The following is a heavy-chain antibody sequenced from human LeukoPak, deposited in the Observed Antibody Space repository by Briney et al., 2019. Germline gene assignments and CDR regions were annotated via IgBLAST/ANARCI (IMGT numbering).Heavy chain of an antibody. CDR2: IIPIFGTA. V-gene: IGHV1-69*06. Sequence: SVKVSCKASGGTLSSYAISWVRQAPGQGLEWMGGIIPIFGTANYARKFQGRVTITADKSTSTAYMELSSLRSEDTAVYYCARGDKYWYFDLWGRGTLVTVSS. J-gene: IGHJ2*01. CDR1: GGTLSSYA. CDR3: ARGDKYWYFDL.